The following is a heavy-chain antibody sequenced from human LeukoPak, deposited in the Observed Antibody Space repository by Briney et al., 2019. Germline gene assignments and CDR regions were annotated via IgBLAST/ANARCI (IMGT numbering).Heavy chain of an antibody. CDR2: ISAYNGNT. CDR3: ASTKLGINYFDY. CDR1: GYTFTSYG. D-gene: IGHD7-27*01. V-gene: IGHV1-18*01. Sequence: GASVKVSCKASGYTFTSYGIGWVRQAPGQGLEWMGWISAYNGNTNYAQKLQGRVTMTTDTSTSTAYMELRSLRSDDTAVYYCASTKLGINYFDYWGQGTLVTVSS. J-gene: IGHJ4*02.